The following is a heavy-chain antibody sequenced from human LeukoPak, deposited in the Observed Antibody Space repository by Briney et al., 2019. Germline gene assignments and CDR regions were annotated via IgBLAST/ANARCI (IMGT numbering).Heavy chain of an antibody. Sequence: GGSLRLSCAASGFTFSNYWMSWVRQAPGKGLEWVSSISSSSSYIYYADSVKGRFTISRDNAKNSLYLQMNSLRAEDTAVYYCARAALRGELDYWGQGTLVTVSS. J-gene: IGHJ4*02. CDR1: GFTFSNYW. V-gene: IGHV3-21*01. CDR3: ARAALRGELDY. D-gene: IGHD3-10*01. CDR2: ISSSSSYI.